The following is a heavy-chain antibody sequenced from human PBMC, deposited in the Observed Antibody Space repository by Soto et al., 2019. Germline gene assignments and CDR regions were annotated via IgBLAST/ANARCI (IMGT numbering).Heavy chain of an antibody. D-gene: IGHD3-22*01. J-gene: IGHJ4*02. CDR1: GGSISSYY. Sequence: SETLSLTCTVSGGSISSYYWSWIRQPPGKGLEWIGYIYYSGSTNYNPSLKSRVTISVDTSKNQFSLKLSSVTAADTAVYYCARDEGHDSSGYYDYWGQGTLVTVSS. CDR2: IYYSGST. CDR3: ARDEGHDSSGYYDY. V-gene: IGHV4-59*01.